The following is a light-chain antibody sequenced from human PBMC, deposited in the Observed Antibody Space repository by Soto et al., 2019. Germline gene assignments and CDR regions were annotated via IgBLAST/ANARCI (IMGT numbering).Light chain of an antibody. CDR2: GVS. J-gene: IGKJ4*01. Sequence: EVVLTQSPGTLSLSPGERATLSCRASQSVSSNYLAWYQQKPGQAPRLLIYGVSTIATGIPDRFSGSGSGTGFSLTISRLEPEDFAMYYCQQYFTSPLTFGGGTKVEIK. V-gene: IGKV3-20*01. CDR1: QSVSSNY. CDR3: QQYFTSPLT.